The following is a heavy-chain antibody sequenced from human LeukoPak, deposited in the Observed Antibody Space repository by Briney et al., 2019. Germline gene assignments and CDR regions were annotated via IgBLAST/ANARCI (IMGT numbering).Heavy chain of an antibody. Sequence: SETLSLTCIVSGGAISTYCWSWIRQPPGKGLEWIGYIYYSGSTNYNPSLKSRVTISVDTSKNQFSLKLSSVTAADTAVYYCARWYYYDSSGSYAFDIWGQGTMVTVSS. CDR3: ARWYYYDSSGSYAFDI. V-gene: IGHV4-59*01. CDR1: GGAISTYC. CDR2: IYYSGST. D-gene: IGHD3-22*01. J-gene: IGHJ3*02.